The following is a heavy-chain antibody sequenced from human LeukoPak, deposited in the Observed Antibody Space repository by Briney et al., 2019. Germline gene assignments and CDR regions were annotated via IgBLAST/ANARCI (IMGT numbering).Heavy chain of an antibody. CDR1: GFTVSSNY. CDR2: IYSGGST. D-gene: IGHD3-10*01. V-gene: IGHV3-53*01. Sequence: PGGSLRLSCAASGFTVSSNYMSWVRQAPGKGLEWVSVIYSGGSTYYADSVKGRFTISRDNSKNTLYLQMNSLRAEDTAVYYCASYGSGSSFDYWGQGTLVTVSS. CDR3: ASYGSGSSFDY. J-gene: IGHJ4*02.